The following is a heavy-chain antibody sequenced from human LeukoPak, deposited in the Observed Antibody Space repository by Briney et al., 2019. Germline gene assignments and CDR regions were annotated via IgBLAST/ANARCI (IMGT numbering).Heavy chain of an antibody. Sequence: SETLSLTCTVSGGSISSSSYYWGWIRQPPGKGLEWIGSIYYSGSTYYNPSLLSRVTISVDTSKNQFSLNLSSLTAADTAVYYCATSDTVSTYNWFDPWGQGTLVTVS. D-gene: IGHD5/OR15-5a*01. CDR1: GGSISSSSYY. CDR2: IYYSGST. V-gene: IGHV4-39*01. CDR3: ATSDTVSTYNWFDP. J-gene: IGHJ5*02.